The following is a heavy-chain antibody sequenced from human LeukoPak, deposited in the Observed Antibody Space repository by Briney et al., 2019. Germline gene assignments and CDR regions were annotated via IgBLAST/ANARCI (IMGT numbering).Heavy chain of an antibody. CDR3: ARDSSGWNAGKFDY. J-gene: IGHJ4*02. CDR2: IYPGDSDT. D-gene: IGHD6-19*01. CDR1: GYSFTSYW. Sequence: GESLKISCKGSGYSFTSYWIGWVRQMPGKGLEWMGIIYPGDSDTRYTPSFEGQVTISADKSISTAYLQWSSLKASDTATYYCARDSSGWNAGKFDYWGQGTLVTVSS. V-gene: IGHV5-51*01.